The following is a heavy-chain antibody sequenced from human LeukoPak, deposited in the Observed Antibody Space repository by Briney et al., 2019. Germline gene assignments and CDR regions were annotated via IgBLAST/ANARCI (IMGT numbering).Heavy chain of an antibody. CDR2: INHSGST. J-gene: IGHJ4*02. D-gene: IGHD3-3*01. V-gene: IGHV4-34*01. CDR1: GGSFSGYY. CDR3: ARGRDKDFWSGYYDY. Sequence: SETLSLTCAVYGGSFSGYYWSWIRQPPGKGLEWIGEINHSGSTNYNPSLKSRVTISVDTSKNQFSLKLSSVTAADTAVYYCARGRDKDFWSGYYDYWGQGTLVTVSS.